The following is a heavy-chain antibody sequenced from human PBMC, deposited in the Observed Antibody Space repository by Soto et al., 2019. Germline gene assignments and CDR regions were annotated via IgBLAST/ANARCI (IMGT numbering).Heavy chain of an antibody. V-gene: IGHV4-30-2*01. CDR3: ASARGSNDAFDI. J-gene: IGHJ3*02. D-gene: IGHD3-16*01. CDR1: GGSISSGGYS. CDR2: IYHSGST. Sequence: QLQLQESGSGLVKPSQTLSLTCAVSGGSISSGGYSWSWIRQPPGNGLEWIGYIYHSGSTYYNPSLKSRVTISVHRSKNQFSLKLGSVTAADTAVYYCASARGSNDAFDIWGQGTMVTVSS.